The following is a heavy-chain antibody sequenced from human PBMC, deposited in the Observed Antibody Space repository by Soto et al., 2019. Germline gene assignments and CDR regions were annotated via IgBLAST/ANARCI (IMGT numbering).Heavy chain of an antibody. J-gene: IGHJ4*02. V-gene: IGHV1-18*01. CDR2: ISAYNGNT. Sequence: ASVKVSCKVSGYTLTELSMHWVRQAPGQGLEWMGWISAYNGNTNYAQKLQGRVTMTTDTSTSTAYMELRSLRSDDTAVYYCARDRVNDFWGTGAYWGQGTLVTVSS. CDR1: GYTLTELS. CDR3: ARDRVNDFWGTGAY. D-gene: IGHD3-3*01.